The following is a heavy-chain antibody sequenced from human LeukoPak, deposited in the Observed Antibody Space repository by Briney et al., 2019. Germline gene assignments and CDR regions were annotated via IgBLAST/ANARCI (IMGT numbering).Heavy chain of an antibody. D-gene: IGHD4/OR15-4a*01. Sequence: GGSLRLACTVSGFTVSSNSMSWVRQAPGKGLEWVSFIYSGTIHYSDSVKGRFTISRDNSKNTLYLQMNSLIAEDTAVYYCARRAGAYSHPYDYWGQGTLVTVSS. J-gene: IGHJ4*02. CDR2: IYSGTI. CDR1: GFTVSSNS. CDR3: ARRAGAYSHPYDY. V-gene: IGHV3-53*01.